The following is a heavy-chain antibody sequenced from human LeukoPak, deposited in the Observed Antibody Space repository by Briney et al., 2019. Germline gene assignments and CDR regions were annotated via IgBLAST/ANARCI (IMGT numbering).Heavy chain of an antibody. Sequence: GGSLRLSCAASGFTFSSYGTNWVRQAPGKGLEWVSSISGSGLNTYYADSVKGRFTISRDKSKNTLYLQMNSLRAEDTAVYYCVAKLYYYDSSGYYWGQGTLVTVSS. CDR1: GFTFSSYG. CDR2: ISGSGLNT. D-gene: IGHD3-22*01. V-gene: IGHV3-23*01. CDR3: VAKLYYYDSSGYY. J-gene: IGHJ4*02.